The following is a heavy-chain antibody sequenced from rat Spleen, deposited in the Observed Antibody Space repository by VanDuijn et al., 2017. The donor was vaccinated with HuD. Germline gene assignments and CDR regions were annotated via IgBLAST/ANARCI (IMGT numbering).Heavy chain of an antibody. CDR2: ISYDGTAT. J-gene: IGHJ2*01. CDR1: GFTFNYYW. CDR3: ATEELGRGYFDY. Sequence: EVQLVESGGGLVQPGRSLKLSCVASGFTFNYYWMTWIRQAPGKGLEWVASISYDGTATYYRDSVKGRFTISRDNAKSNLHLQMDSLRSDDTATYYCATEELGRGYFDYWGQGVMVTVSS. V-gene: IGHV5-31*01. D-gene: IGHD4-3*01.